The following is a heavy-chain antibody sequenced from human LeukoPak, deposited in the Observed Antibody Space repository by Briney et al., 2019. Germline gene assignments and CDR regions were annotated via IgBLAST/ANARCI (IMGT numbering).Heavy chain of an antibody. CDR2: IIHSGST. V-gene: IGHV4-34*12. J-gene: IGHJ4*02. D-gene: IGHD2-8*02. CDR1: GGSFTGDY. Sequence: SETLSLTCAVYGGSFTGDYWNWIRQPPGKGLEWIGEIIHSGSTKYNPSLESRVSISVDSSKNQFSLKLRSVTAADTAVYYCARVSGGSFVYWGQGILVTVSP. CDR3: ARVSGGSFVY.